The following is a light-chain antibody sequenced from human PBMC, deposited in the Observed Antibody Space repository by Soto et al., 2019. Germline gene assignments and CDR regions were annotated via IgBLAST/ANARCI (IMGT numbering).Light chain of an antibody. CDR3: SSYTATRPYV. Sequence: QSVLTQPASVSGSPGQSVTISCTGTSSDVGGYNYVSWYQQLPGEAPKLIIYGVTDRPSGVSNRFSGSKSGNTASLTVSGLQAEDEGDYYCSSYTATRPYVFGTGTKVTL. V-gene: IGLV2-14*01. CDR2: GVT. CDR1: SSDVGGYNY. J-gene: IGLJ1*01.